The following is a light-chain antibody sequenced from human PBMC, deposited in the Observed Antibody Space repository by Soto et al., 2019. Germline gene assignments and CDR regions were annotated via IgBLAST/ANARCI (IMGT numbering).Light chain of an antibody. CDR3: QQRSKWPIT. CDR1: QSVSSY. V-gene: IGKV3-11*01. Sequence: EIVLTQSPATLSLSPGERATLSCRASQSVSSYLAWYQQKPGQAPRLLIYDAFNRATGIPARFSGSGSETDFTLTISSLEPEDFAVYYCQQRSKWPITFGGGTKVEIK. J-gene: IGKJ4*01. CDR2: DAF.